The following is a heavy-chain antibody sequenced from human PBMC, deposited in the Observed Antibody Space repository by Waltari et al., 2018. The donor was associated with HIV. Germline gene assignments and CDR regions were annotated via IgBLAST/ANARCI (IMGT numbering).Heavy chain of an antibody. J-gene: IGHJ3*01. CDR1: GYNFNYFY. V-gene: IGHV1-2*02. D-gene: IGHD3-10*01. CDR2: IIPFSGGT. CDR3: AKTYYGPTSYYNVGAFDV. Sequence: VQLVQSGAQVKEPGDSVKVSCRATGYNFNYFYLHGVRQAPGQGLQWVGFIIPFSGGTHYAQKFLCRVTFTRDTSIDTSFMELTVLGSDDTAVYYCAKTYYGPTSYYNVGAFDVWGQGTMVSVSS.